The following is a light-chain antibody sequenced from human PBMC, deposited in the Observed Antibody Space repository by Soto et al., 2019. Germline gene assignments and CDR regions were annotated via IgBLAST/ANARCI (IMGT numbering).Light chain of an antibody. CDR3: RQYGRSLGFA. CDR1: QSVSSNF. J-gene: IGKJ4*01. CDR2: GAS. Sequence: ELVLTQSPGSLSLSPLERATLSFMASQSVSSNFLAWYQEKPGQAPRLLIYGASSRATGIPDRFSGSGSGTDFTLTISRLEPEDFAVYYCRQYGRSLGFAFGGGTKVDIK. V-gene: IGKV3-20*01.